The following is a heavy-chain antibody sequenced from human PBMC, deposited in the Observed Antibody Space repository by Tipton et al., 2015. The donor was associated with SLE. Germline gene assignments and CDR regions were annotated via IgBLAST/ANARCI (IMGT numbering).Heavy chain of an antibody. J-gene: IGHJ4*02. V-gene: IGHV3-7*01. CDR3: ARDWTPLAY. CDR1: GFTFRSYW. D-gene: IGHD3/OR15-3a*01. CDR2: IKQDGSEK. Sequence: GSLRLSCAASGFTFRSYWMSWVRQAPGKGLEWVANIKQDGSEKYYVDSVKGRFTISRDNAKNSLCLQMDSLRAEDTAVYYCARDWTPLAYCGRGTLVSDSS.